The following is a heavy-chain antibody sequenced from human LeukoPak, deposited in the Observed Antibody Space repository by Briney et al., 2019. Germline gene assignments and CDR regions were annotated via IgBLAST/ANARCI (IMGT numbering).Heavy chain of an antibody. J-gene: IGHJ4*02. CDR2: IYSGGST. V-gene: IGHV3-66*01. Sequence: GGSLRLSCAPPGFTPSSNYMTWVRHAPGKGLEWVSVIYSGGSTYYADSVKGRFTISRDNSKNTVYLQMNSLRAEDTAVYYCARGGDGGYDSDYWGQGTLVTVSS. CDR1: GFTPSSNY. CDR3: ARGGDGGYDSDY. D-gene: IGHD5-12*01.